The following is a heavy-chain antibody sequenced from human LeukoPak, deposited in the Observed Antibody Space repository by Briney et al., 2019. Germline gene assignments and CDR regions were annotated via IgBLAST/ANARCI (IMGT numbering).Heavy chain of an antibody. D-gene: IGHD3-22*01. J-gene: IGHJ6*03. V-gene: IGHV4-59*08. CDR1: GGPISTHY. CDR3: ARHPAYDSSGYRPYYYYYYMDV. Sequence: SETLSLTCIVSGGPISTHYWSWIRQPPGKGLEWIGYIYYSGSTNYNPSLKSRVTISVDTSKNQFSLKLSSVTAADTAVYYCARHPAYDSSGYRPYYYYYYMDVWGKGTTVTVSS. CDR2: IYYSGST.